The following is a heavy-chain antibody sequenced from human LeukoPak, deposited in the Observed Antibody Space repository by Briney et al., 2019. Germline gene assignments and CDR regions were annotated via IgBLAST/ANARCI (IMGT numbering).Heavy chain of an antibody. V-gene: IGHV4-39*07. CDR3: ARIFDV. Sequence: SETLSLTCTVSGGSISSSSYYWGWIRQPPGKGLEWIGSIYYSGSTNYNPSLKSRVTISLDTSRSQFSLRLSSVTASDTGVYYCARIFDVWGRGTLVTVSS. CDR2: IYYSGST. J-gene: IGHJ4*02. CDR1: GGSISSSSYY.